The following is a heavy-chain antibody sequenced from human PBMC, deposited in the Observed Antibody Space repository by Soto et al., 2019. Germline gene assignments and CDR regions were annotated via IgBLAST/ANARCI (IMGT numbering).Heavy chain of an antibody. J-gene: IGHJ4*02. Sequence: QVQLVQSGAEVKKPGASVKVSCKASGYTFTSYAMHWVRQAPGQRLEWMGWINAGNGNTKYSQKFQGRVTITRDTSASTADMELSSLRSEDTAVYYCALLCNSIAAADYWGQGTLVTVSS. CDR3: ALLCNSIAAADY. V-gene: IGHV1-3*01. CDR2: INAGNGNT. CDR1: GYTFTSYA. D-gene: IGHD6-13*01.